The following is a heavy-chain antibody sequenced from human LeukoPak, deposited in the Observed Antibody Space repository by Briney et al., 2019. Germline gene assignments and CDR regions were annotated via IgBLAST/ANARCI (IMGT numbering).Heavy chain of an antibody. V-gene: IGHV4-59*01. Sequence: SETLSLACTVSGGSISSYYWSWIRQPPGKGLEWIGYIYYSGSTNYNPSLKSRVTISVDTSKNQFSLKLSSVTAADTAVYYCARDRRWLQSGAWYFDLWGRGTLVTVSS. J-gene: IGHJ2*01. CDR2: IYYSGST. CDR3: ARDRRWLQSGAWYFDL. D-gene: IGHD5-24*01. CDR1: GGSISSYY.